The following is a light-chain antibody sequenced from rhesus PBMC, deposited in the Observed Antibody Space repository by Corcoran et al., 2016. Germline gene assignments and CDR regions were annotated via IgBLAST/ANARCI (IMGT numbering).Light chain of an antibody. J-gene: IGKJ1*01. V-gene: IGKV3-42*02. CDR3: QKYNDWPWT. CDR2: YAS. CDR1: QSVGST. Sequence: EIVMTQSPATLSLSPGERATLSCRASQSVGSTLAWYQQKPGQAPRLLIYYASSRATGIPDRFSGSGSGTEFTLTISSLDPEDVGVYYCQKYNDWPWTFGQGTKVEIK.